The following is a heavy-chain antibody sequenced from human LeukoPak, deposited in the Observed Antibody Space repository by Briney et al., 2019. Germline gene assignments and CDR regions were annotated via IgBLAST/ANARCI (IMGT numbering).Heavy chain of an antibody. CDR3: ARDQTGTSNFDY. Sequence: GGSLRLSCAGSGFTFNSYSMNWVRQAPGKGLEWVSSISSSSSYIYYADSVKGRFTISRDNAKNSLYLQMNSLRAEDTAVYYCARDQTGTSNFDYWGQGTLVTVSS. D-gene: IGHD1-7*01. CDR1: GFTFNSYS. J-gene: IGHJ4*02. CDR2: ISSSSSYI. V-gene: IGHV3-21*01.